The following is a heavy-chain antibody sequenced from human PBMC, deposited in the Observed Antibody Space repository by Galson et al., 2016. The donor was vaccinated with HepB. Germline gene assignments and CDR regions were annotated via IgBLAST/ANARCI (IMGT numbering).Heavy chain of an antibody. CDR2: IDPSDSYT. Sequence: QSGAEVKKPGESLRISCKGSGYSFTSYWFTWVRQVPGKGLEWMGRIDPSDSYTNYSPSFQGHVTISADKSISTANLQWSSLKASDTAMYYCALGTLWLGELNYYYGMEVWGQGTTVIVSS. CDR1: GYSFTSYW. V-gene: IGHV5-10-1*01. D-gene: IGHD3-10*01. J-gene: IGHJ6*02. CDR3: ALGTLWLGELNYYYGMEV.